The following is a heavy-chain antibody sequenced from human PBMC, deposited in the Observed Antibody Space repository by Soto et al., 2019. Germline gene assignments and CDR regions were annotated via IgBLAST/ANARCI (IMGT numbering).Heavy chain of an antibody. J-gene: IGHJ5*02. CDR2: ISGSGGST. CDR3: AKDGWELLRGFDP. CDR1: GFTFSSYA. D-gene: IGHD1-26*01. Sequence: EVQLLESGGGLVQPGGSLRLSCAASGFTFSSYAMSWVRQAPGKGLEWVSAISGSGGSTNYADSVKGRFTISRDNSKNTLYLQMNSLRDEDTAVYYCAKDGWELLRGFDPWGPGTLVTVSS. V-gene: IGHV3-23*01.